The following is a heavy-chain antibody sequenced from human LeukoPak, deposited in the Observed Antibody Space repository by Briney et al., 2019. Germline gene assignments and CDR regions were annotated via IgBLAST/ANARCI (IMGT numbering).Heavy chain of an antibody. CDR2: IYYSGST. J-gene: IGHJ4*02. V-gene: IGHV4-59*08. CDR1: GGSISSYY. Sequence: PSETLSLTCTVSGGSISSYYWSWIRQPPGKGLEWIGCIYYSGSTNYNPSLKSRVTISVDTSKNQFSLKLSSVTAADTAVYYCARHDSSGYYPGPIDYWGQGTLVTVSS. CDR3: ARHDSSGYYPGPIDY. D-gene: IGHD3-22*01.